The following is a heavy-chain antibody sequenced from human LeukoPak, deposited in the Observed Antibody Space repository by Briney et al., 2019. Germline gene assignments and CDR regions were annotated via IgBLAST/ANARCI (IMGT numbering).Heavy chain of an antibody. D-gene: IGHD3-22*01. Sequence: GGSLRLSCAASGFTFSSYWMHWVRQAPGKGLVWVSRINSDGSSTSYADSVKGRFTISRDNAKNTLYLQMNSLRAEDTAVYYCARDRQSEYYDSSGQFDYWGQGTLATVSS. CDR1: GFTFSSYW. V-gene: IGHV3-74*01. J-gene: IGHJ4*02. CDR3: ARDRQSEYYDSSGQFDY. CDR2: INSDGSST.